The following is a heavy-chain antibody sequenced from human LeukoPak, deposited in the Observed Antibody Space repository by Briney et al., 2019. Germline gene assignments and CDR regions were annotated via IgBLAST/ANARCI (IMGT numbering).Heavy chain of an antibody. CDR1: GSSISSYY. V-gene: IGHV4-4*07. D-gene: IGHD5-18*01. CDR2: IYTSGST. J-gene: IGHJ4*02. Sequence: SETLSLTCTVSGSSISSYYWSWIRQPAGKGLEWIGRIYTSGSTNYNPSLKSRVTMSVDTSKNQFSLKLSSVTAADTAVYYCARERFGGRGYSYGYVSYWGQGTLVTVSS. CDR3: ARERFGGRGYSYGYVSY.